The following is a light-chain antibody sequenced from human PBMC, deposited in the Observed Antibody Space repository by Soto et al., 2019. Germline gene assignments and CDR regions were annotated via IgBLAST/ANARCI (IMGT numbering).Light chain of an antibody. J-gene: IGLJ1*01. CDR2: DVS. CDR3: SSYTSSSRV. Sequence: QSVLTQPASVSGSPGQSITISCTGTSSDVGGYNYVSWYHQHPGKAPKLMIYDVSNRPSGVSNRFSGSKSGNTASLTISGLQAEHEADYYCSSYTSSSRVFGTGTKVTVL. V-gene: IGLV2-14*01. CDR1: SSDVGGYNY.